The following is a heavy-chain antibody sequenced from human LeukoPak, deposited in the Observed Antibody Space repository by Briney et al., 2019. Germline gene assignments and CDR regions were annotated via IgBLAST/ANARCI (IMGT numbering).Heavy chain of an antibody. J-gene: IGHJ5*02. CDR3: ARDGGFSGSYPEWFDP. Sequence: PSETLSLTCTVSGGSISSYYWSWIRQPAGKGLEWIGRIYTSGSTNYNPSLKSRVTMSVDTSKNQFSLKLSSVTAADTAVYYCARDGGFSGSYPEWFDPWGKGTLVTVSS. V-gene: IGHV4-4*07. CDR2: IYTSGST. CDR1: GGSISSYY. D-gene: IGHD1-26*01.